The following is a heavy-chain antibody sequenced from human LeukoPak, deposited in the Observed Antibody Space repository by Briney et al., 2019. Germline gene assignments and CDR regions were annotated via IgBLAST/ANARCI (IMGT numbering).Heavy chain of an antibody. Sequence: ASVTVSCKASGYTFTGYYIQWVRQAPGQGLEWMGWINPNSGGTNYAQKFQGRVTMTRDTSISTAYMELSRLRSDDTAVYYCARSITGTTGKTFDPWGQGTLVTVSS. D-gene: IGHD1-20*01. V-gene: IGHV1-2*02. J-gene: IGHJ5*02. CDR1: GYTFTGYY. CDR2: INPNSGGT. CDR3: ARSITGTTGKTFDP.